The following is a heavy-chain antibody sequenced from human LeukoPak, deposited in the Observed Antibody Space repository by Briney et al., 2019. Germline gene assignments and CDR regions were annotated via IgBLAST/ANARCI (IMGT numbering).Heavy chain of an antibody. CDR3: ATTISSWSCFDY. CDR2: INHSGST. CDR1: GGSFSGYY. V-gene: IGHV4-34*01. D-gene: IGHD6-13*01. J-gene: IGHJ4*02. Sequence: SETLSLTCAVYGGSFSGYYWSWILQPPGKGLEWIGEINHSGSTNYNPSLKSRVTISVDTSKDQFSLKLSSVTAADTAVYYCATTISSWSCFDYWGQGTLVTVSS.